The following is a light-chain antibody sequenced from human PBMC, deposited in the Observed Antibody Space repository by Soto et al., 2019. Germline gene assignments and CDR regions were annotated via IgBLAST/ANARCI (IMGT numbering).Light chain of an antibody. Sequence: ALTQPRSVSGSPGQSVTISCTGTSSDVGGYNYVSWYQQHPGKAPKLMIYDVSKRPSGVPDRFSGSKSGNTASLTISGLQAEDEADYYCCSYAGTLYVFGTGTKVTVL. J-gene: IGLJ1*01. CDR2: DVS. CDR3: CSYAGTLYV. CDR1: SSDVGGYNY. V-gene: IGLV2-11*01.